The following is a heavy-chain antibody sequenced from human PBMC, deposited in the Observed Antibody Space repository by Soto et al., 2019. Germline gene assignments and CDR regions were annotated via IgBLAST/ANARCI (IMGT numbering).Heavy chain of an antibody. V-gene: IGHV4-30-2*01. CDR1: GGSMSSSGYS. D-gene: IGHD4-4*01. CDR2: IYQSGST. Sequence: SGTLSLTCAVCGGSMSSSGYSGSWIRQPPGKGLEWIGYIYQSGSTYYNPSLKSRVTISVDRSRNQFSLKLSSVTAADTAVYFCATQSYSNSGAYYYYALDVWGQGPTVTVSS. CDR3: ATQSYSNSGAYYYYALDV. J-gene: IGHJ6*02.